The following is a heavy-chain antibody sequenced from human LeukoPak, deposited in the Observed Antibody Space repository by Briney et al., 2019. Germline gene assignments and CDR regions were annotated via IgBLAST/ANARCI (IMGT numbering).Heavy chain of an antibody. J-gene: IGHJ4*02. CDR2: IRYDGSNK. Sequence: GGSLRLSCAASGFTFSSYGMHWVRQAPGKGLEGVAFIRYDGSNKYYADSVKGRFTISRYNSKNTLYLQMNSLRAEDTAVYYCAKEPNAEQWLVHFDYWGQGTLVTVSS. V-gene: IGHV3-30*02. D-gene: IGHD6-19*01. CDR1: GFTFSSYG. CDR3: AKEPNAEQWLVHFDY.